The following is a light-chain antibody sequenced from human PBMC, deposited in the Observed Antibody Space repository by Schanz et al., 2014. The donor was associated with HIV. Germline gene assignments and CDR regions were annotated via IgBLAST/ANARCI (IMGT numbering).Light chain of an antibody. Sequence: QSALTQPPSASGSPGQSVTISCTGTSSDVGGYNYVSWYQQHPGKAPKFMIYEVSKWPSGVPDRFSGSKSGNTASLTVSGLQAEDEADYYCATWDINLNGPVFGGGTKLTVL. J-gene: IGLJ2*01. CDR3: ATWDINLNGPV. V-gene: IGLV2-8*01. CDR1: SSDVGGYNY. CDR2: EVS.